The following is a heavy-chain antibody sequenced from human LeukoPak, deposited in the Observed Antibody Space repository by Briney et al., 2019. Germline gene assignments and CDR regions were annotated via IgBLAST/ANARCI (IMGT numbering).Heavy chain of an antibody. Sequence: GGSLRLSCTASGFTFSSYWMSWVRQAPGKGLEWVANIKQDGSEKYYVDSVKGRFTISRDNAKNSLYLQMNSLRAEDTAVYYCARNQYDILTGYPQPFDYWGQGTLVTVSS. D-gene: IGHD3-9*01. V-gene: IGHV3-7*01. CDR3: ARNQYDILTGYPQPFDY. CDR1: GFTFSSYW. CDR2: IKQDGSEK. J-gene: IGHJ4*02.